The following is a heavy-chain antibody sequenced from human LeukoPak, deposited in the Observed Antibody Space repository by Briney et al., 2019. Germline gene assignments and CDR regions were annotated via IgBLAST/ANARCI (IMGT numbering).Heavy chain of an antibody. CDR2: ISSSGSTI. Sequence: GGSLRLSCAASGFTFSSYEMNWVRQAPGKGLEWVSYISSSGSTIYYADSVKGRFTISRDNAKNSLYLQMNSLRAEDTAVYYCARDRSSSWYSGGYYYYYMDVWGKGTTVTISS. D-gene: IGHD6-13*01. J-gene: IGHJ6*03. V-gene: IGHV3-48*03. CDR1: GFTFSSYE. CDR3: ARDRSSSWYSGGYYYYYMDV.